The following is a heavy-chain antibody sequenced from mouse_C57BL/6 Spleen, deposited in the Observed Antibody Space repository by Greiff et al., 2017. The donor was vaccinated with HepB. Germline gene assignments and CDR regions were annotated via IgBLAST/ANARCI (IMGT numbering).Heavy chain of an antibody. CDR1: GYTFTSYW. J-gene: IGHJ2*01. CDR3: ARWNY. V-gene: IGHV1-69*01. CDR2: IDPSDSYT. Sequence: VQLQQPGAELVMPGASAKLSCKASGYTFTSYWMHWVKQRPGQGLEWIGEIDPSDSYTNYNQKFKGKSTLTVDKSSSTAYMQLSSLTSEDSAVYYCARWNYWGQGTTLTVSS.